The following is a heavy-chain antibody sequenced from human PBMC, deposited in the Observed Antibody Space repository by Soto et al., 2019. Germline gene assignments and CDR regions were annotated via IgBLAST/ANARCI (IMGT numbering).Heavy chain of an antibody. J-gene: IGHJ3*02. V-gene: IGHV3-23*01. Sequence: GGSLRLSCAASGFAFSSHPMSWVRQAPEKGLEWVSGISDGGGLTYNADSVKGRFTISRDNSKNTLYLQMSSLRAEDTAIYYCARRVIGSSRAFDIWGQGTMVTVSS. CDR1: GFAFSSHP. CDR2: ISDGGGLT. D-gene: IGHD6-6*01. CDR3: ARRVIGSSRAFDI.